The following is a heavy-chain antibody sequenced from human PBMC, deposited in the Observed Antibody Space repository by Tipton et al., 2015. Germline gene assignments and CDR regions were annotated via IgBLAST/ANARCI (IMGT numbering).Heavy chain of an antibody. CDR1: GFTFSSYA. J-gene: IGHJ4*02. D-gene: IGHD2-2*01. CDR2: ISGTGVRT. Sequence: SLRLSCAASGFTFSSYAMSWVRQAPGKGLEWVSSISGTGVRTHHADSVKGRFTISRDNSKNTLYLQMNSLRAEDTAVYYCAKEHTPYCSRTSCYGFYFDYWGQGTLVTVNS. V-gene: IGHV3-23*01. CDR3: AKEHTPYCSRTSCYGFYFDY.